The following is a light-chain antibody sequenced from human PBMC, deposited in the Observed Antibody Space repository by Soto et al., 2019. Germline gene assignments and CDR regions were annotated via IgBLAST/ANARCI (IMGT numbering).Light chain of an antibody. V-gene: IGLV3-21*02. Sequence: LTQPPSMSVAPGQTARITCGGNSIGHKGVHWYQQKPGQAPVLVVFDDSGRPSGIPERFSGSDSENTATLTISRVEAGDEADYYCQVWDSVSDHYVFGNGTKV. CDR1: SIGHKG. J-gene: IGLJ1*01. CDR2: DDS. CDR3: QVWDSVSDHYV.